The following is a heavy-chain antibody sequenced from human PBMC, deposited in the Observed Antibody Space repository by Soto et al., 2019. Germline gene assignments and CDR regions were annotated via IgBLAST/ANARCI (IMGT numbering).Heavy chain of an antibody. CDR2: IYYSGST. CDR3: ASGLSYMDIVVVVVQRSFDY. V-gene: IGHV4-39*01. D-gene: IGHD2-15*01. Sequence: SETLSLTCTVSGGSISSSSYYWGWICQPPGKGLEWIGSIYYSGSTYYNPSLKSRVTISVDTSKNQFSLKLSSVTAADTAVYYCASGLSYMDIVVVVVQRSFDYWGQGTLVTVSS. CDR1: GGSISSSSYY. J-gene: IGHJ4*02.